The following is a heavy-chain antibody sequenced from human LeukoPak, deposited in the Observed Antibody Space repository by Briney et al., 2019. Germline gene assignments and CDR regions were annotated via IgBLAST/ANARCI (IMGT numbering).Heavy chain of an antibody. V-gene: IGHV1-46*01. CDR2: INPSGGST. Sequence: ASVKVSCKASGYTFTGYYMHWARQAPGQGLEWMGIINPSGGSTSYAQKFQGRVTMTRDTSTSTVYMELSSLRSEDTAVYYCARGDYYDSSGYPQYYFDYWGQGTLVTVSS. CDR1: GYTFTGYY. D-gene: IGHD3-22*01. CDR3: ARGDYYDSSGYPQYYFDY. J-gene: IGHJ4*02.